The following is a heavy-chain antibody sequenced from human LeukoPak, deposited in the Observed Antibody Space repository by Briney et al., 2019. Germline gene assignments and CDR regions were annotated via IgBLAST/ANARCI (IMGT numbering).Heavy chain of an antibody. CDR3: ARTGYVSGGFDFDY. D-gene: IGHD3-10*01. CDR2: INHSGST. Sequence: SETLSLTCAASGGSFSGYYWSWIRQPPGKGLEWIGEINHSGSTNYNPSLKSRVTISVDTSKNQFSLKLSSVTAADTAVYYCARTGYVSGGFDFDYWGQGTLVTVSS. V-gene: IGHV4-34*01. J-gene: IGHJ4*02. CDR1: GGSFSGYY.